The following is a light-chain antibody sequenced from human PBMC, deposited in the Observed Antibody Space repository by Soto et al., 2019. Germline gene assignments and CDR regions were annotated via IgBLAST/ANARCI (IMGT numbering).Light chain of an antibody. CDR2: GAS. V-gene: IGKV3-20*01. CDR1: QSVSNY. Sequence: EIVLTQSPGTLSLSPGARATLSCRASQSVSNYLAWYQRKPGQAPRLLIYGASSRATGIPDRFSGSGSGTDFTLTISRLEPEDFAVYYCHQYGGSPQTFGQGTKV. CDR3: HQYGGSPQT. J-gene: IGKJ1*01.